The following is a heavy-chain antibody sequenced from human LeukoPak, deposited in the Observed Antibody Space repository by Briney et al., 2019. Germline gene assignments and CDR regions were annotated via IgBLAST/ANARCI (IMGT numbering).Heavy chain of an antibody. J-gene: IGHJ4*02. V-gene: IGHV3-30*18. CDR2: ISYDGSNK. CDR3: AKEDSSSWPFDY. CDR1: GFTFSSYG. D-gene: IGHD6-13*01. Sequence: GRSLRLSCAASGFTFSSYGMHWVRQAPGKGLEWVAVISYDGSNKYYADSVKGRFTISRDNSKNTLYLQMNSLRAEDTAVYYCAKEDSSSWPFDYWGQGTLVTVSS.